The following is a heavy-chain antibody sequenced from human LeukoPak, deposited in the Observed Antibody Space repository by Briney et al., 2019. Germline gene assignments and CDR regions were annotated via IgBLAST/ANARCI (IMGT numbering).Heavy chain of an antibody. D-gene: IGHD6-13*01. CDR1: GFTFSSYA. CDR2: ISGSGCST. V-gene: IGHV3-23*01. Sequence: PGGSLRLSCAASGFTFSSYAMSWVRQAPGKGLEWVSAISGSGCSTYYADSVKGRFTISRDNSKNTLYLQMNSLRAEDTAVYYCAKGYSSSWYRDAFDIWGQGTMVTVSS. CDR3: AKGYSSSWYRDAFDI. J-gene: IGHJ3*02.